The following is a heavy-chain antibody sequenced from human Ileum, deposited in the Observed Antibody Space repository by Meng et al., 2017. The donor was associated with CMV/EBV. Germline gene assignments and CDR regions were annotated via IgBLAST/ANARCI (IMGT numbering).Heavy chain of an antibody. D-gene: IGHD6-19*01. V-gene: IGHV1-2*02. J-gene: IGHJ1*01. CDR1: GYTFIDYY. Sequence: ASVKVSCKASGYTFIDYYIHWVRQAPGQGLEWMGWINPNSGATTYAQKFQGRVTMTRDTSISTAYMELSSLISDDTALYYCARVKVAGTFYFQHWGQGTPVT. CDR3: ARVKVAGTFYFQH. CDR2: INPNSGAT.